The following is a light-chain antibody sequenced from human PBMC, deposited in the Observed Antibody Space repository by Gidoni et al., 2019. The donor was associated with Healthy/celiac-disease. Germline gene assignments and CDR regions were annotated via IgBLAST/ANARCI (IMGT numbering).Light chain of an antibody. J-gene: IGKJ2*01. CDR1: QSVSSY. Sequence: EIVLTQSPATLSLSPGERATLSCRASQSVSSYLAWYQQKPGQAPRLLIYDASNRATGIPARFSGSGSGTDFTLTISSLEPEDFAVYYCQQRSNWPPMYTFVQVTKLEIK. CDR3: QQRSNWPPMYT. V-gene: IGKV3-11*01. CDR2: DAS.